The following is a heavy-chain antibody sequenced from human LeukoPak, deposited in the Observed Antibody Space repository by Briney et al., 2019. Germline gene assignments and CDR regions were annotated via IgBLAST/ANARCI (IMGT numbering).Heavy chain of an antibody. D-gene: IGHD1-26*01. J-gene: IGHJ6*04. CDR2: INPDGSNT. CDR3: AREPTVDAVGMDG. V-gene: IGHV3-74*03. CDR1: GFTFGSYA. Sequence: GGSLRLSCAASGFTFGSYAMSWVRQAPGKGLEWVSRINPDGSNTKYADSVKGRITISRDNAKNALYLQMNSLRAEDTAVYYCAREPTVDAVGMDGWGKGTTVTVSS.